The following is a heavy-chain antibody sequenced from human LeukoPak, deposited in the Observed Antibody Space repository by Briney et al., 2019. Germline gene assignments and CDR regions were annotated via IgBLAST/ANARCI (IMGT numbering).Heavy chain of an antibody. D-gene: IGHD3-10*01. CDR1: GFTLSNYG. CDR3: ARDEGWTVVWGPIFY. Sequence: GGSLRLSCEASGFTLSNYGMHWVRQAPGKGLEWVAVLWHDGTNTDYADSVKGRFTISRDNPKNTLYLQMNSLRAEDTALYYCARDEGWTVVWGPIFYWGQGTLVTVSS. J-gene: IGHJ4*02. CDR2: LWHDGTNT. V-gene: IGHV3-33*01.